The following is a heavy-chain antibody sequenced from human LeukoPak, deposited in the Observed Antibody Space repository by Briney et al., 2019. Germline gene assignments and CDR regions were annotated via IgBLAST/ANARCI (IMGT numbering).Heavy chain of an antibody. CDR3: AVNQVDGTGIFDP. Sequence: GASVKVSCKASGYTFTDYYIHWVRQAPGQGLSWMGWINPDIGATNYAQKFQGRVTMTRDTSIVTAYMELGRLGSDDTAVYYCAVNQVDGTGIFDPWGQGTLVTVSS. V-gene: IGHV1-2*02. D-gene: IGHD1-14*01. CDR2: INPDIGAT. CDR1: GYTFTDYY. J-gene: IGHJ5*02.